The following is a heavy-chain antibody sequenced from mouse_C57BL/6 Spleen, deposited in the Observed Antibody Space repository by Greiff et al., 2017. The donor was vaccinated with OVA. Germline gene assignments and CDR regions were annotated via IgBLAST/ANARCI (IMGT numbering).Heavy chain of an antibody. CDR3: ARNGDGAMDY. Sequence: VQGVESGAELAKPGASVKLSCTASGFTFTSSWMPWVKQRPGQGLEWIGFLNPTSGYTKYNQKFKAKATLTADNTSSTAYMQLSSLSYEDSAVYYCARNGDGAMDYWGQGTSVTVSS. D-gene: IGHD4-1*01. CDR1: GFTFTSSW. CDR2: LNPTSGYT. V-gene: IGHV1-7*01. J-gene: IGHJ4*01.